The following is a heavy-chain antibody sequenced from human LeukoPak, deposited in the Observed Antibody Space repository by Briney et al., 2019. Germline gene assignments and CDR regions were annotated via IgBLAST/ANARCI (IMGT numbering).Heavy chain of an antibody. V-gene: IGHV3-53*01. CDR3: ARMPRATIAAAGTSSGWYLDY. CDR1: GFTVSSNY. CDR2: IYSGGRT. J-gene: IGHJ4*02. Sequence: GASLRLSCAASGFTVSSNYMSWVRQAPGKGLEWVSVIYSGGRTYYADSVKGRFTISRDNSKNTLYLQMNSLRAEDTAVYYCARMPRATIAAAGTSSGWYLDYWGQGTLVTVSS. D-gene: IGHD6-13*01.